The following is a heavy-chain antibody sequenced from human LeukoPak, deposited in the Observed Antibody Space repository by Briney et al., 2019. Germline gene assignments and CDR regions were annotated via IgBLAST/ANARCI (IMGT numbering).Heavy chain of an antibody. CDR1: GCRFTSYW. Sequence: GGSLRISYQGSGCRFTSYWISWVRRMPGKGPEWMGRIDPSDSYTNYSPSFQGHVTISADKSISTAYLQWSSLKASDTAMYYCARHDGRDLGYLDPWGQGTLVTVSS. CDR3: ARHDGRDLGYLDP. J-gene: IGHJ5*02. V-gene: IGHV5-10-1*01. D-gene: IGHD3-16*02. CDR2: IDPSDSYT.